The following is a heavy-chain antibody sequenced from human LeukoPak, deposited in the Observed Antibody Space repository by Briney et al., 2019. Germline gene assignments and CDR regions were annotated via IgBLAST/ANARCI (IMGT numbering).Heavy chain of an antibody. Sequence: GGSLRLSCAASGFTFSSYEMNWVRQAPGKWLEWVSYISSSGSTIYYADSVKGRFTISRDNAKNSLYLQTNSLRAEDTAVYYCARVPYDYVWGSYGGDYYFDYWGQGTLVTVSS. D-gene: IGHD3-16*01. J-gene: IGHJ4*02. CDR1: GFTFSSYE. CDR2: ISSSGSTI. CDR3: ARVPYDYVWGSYGGDYYFDY. V-gene: IGHV3-48*03.